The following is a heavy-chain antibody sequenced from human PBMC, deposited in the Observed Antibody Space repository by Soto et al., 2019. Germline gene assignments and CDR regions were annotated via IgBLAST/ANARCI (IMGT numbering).Heavy chain of an antibody. J-gene: IGHJ6*04. CDR2: IYDSGST. CDR3: AREVASGYYYGMDV. CDR1: GGSISSGDYY. V-gene: IGHV4-30-4*01. Sequence: SETLSLTCTVSGGSISSGDYYWIWIRQPPGKGLEWIGYIYDSGSTYYNPSLKSRVTISVDTSKNQCSLELSSVTAADTAVYYCAREVASGYYYGMDVWGKGTTVTVS. D-gene: IGHD7-27*01.